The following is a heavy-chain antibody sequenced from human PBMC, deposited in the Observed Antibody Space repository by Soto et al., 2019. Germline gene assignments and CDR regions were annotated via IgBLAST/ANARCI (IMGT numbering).Heavy chain of an antibody. Sequence: GGSLRLSCAASGFTFSSYGMHLVRQAPGKGLEWVAVISYDGSNKYYADSVKGRFTISRDNSKNTLYLQMNSLRAEDTAVYYCAKDWSHGFDPWGQGTLVTVSS. J-gene: IGHJ5*02. CDR1: GFTFSSYG. CDR2: ISYDGSNK. V-gene: IGHV3-30*18. CDR3: AKDWSHGFDP.